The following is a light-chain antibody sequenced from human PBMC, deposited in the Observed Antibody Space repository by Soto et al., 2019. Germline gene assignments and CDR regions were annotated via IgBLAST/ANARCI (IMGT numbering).Light chain of an antibody. J-gene: IGKJ4*01. CDR1: RSISNY. CDR3: QQHNEYPLA. CDR2: GAS. Sequence: DIQMTQSPSSLSASVGDRVTITCRASRSISNYLNWYQQKTGKAPQVLIYGASSLQSGVPSRFSASGSGTDFTLTINSLQPEDFATYYCQQHNEYPLAFGGGTTVEI. V-gene: IGKV1-39*01.